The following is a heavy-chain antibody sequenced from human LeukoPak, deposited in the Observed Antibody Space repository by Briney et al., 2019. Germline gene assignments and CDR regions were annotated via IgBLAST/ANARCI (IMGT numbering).Heavy chain of an antibody. V-gene: IGHV3-11*06. D-gene: IGHD3-10*01. Sequence: PGGSLRLSCAASGFSFSDHYMSWIRQAPGKGLEWVSSISSSSSYIYYADSVKGRFTISRDNAKNSLYLQMNSLRAEDTAVYYCARARITMVRGVSPMYYFDYWGQGTLVTVSS. J-gene: IGHJ4*02. CDR2: ISSSSSYI. CDR1: GFSFSDHY. CDR3: ARARITMVRGVSPMYYFDY.